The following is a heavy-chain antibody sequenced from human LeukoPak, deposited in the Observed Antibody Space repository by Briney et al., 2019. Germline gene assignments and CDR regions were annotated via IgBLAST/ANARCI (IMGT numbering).Heavy chain of an antibody. CDR1: GFTFSSYW. Sequence: PGGSLRLSRAAFGFTFSSYWMSWVRQAPGKGLEWVANIKQDGSEKYYVDSVKGRFTISRDNAKNSLYLQMNSLRAEDTAVYYCARDNSGGYYYYYGMDVWGQGTTVTVSS. V-gene: IGHV3-7*01. D-gene: IGHD6-19*01. CDR3: ARDNSGGYYYYYGMDV. J-gene: IGHJ6*02. CDR2: IKQDGSEK.